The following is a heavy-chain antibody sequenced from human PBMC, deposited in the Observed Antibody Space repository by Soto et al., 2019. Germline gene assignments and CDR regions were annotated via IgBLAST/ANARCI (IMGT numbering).Heavy chain of an antibody. CDR2: ISSSSTYT. D-gene: IGHD3-22*01. Sequence: GGSLRLSCAASGFTFSDYYMSWIRQAPGKGLEWVSYISSSSTYTNYADSVKGRFTFSRDNAKNSLYLQMNSLRAEDTAVYYCARMVTPTDSSGYYPYFDYWGQGTLVTVSS. V-gene: IGHV3-11*06. CDR1: GFTFSDYY. J-gene: IGHJ4*02. CDR3: ARMVTPTDSSGYYPYFDY.